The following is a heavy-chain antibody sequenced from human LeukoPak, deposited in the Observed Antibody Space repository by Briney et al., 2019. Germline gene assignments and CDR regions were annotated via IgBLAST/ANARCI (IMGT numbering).Heavy chain of an antibody. J-gene: IGHJ4*02. Sequence: SETLSLTCAVYGGSFSGYYWSWIRQPPGKGLEWIGEINHSGSTNYNPSLKSRVTISVDTSKNQFSLKLSSVTAADTALYYCAKDAWFGELSGYFDYWGQGTLVTVSS. V-gene: IGHV4-34*01. CDR2: INHSGST. CDR3: AKDAWFGELSGYFDY. CDR1: GGSFSGYY. D-gene: IGHD3-10*01.